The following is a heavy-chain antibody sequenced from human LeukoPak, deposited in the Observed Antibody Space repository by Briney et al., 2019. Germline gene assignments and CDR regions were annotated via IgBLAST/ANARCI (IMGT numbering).Heavy chain of an antibody. CDR1: GFTFSSYC. D-gene: IGHD6-6*01. CDR3: AKKRALGEVEYSSTYFDY. J-gene: IGHJ4*02. Sequence: PGRSLKLSCAASGFTFSSYCMHWVRQAPGKGLEWVAVISYDGSNKYYADSVKGRFTISRDNSKNTLYLQMNSMRAEDTAVYYCAKKRALGEVEYSSTYFDYWGQGTLVTVSS. CDR2: ISYDGSNK. V-gene: IGHV3-30*18.